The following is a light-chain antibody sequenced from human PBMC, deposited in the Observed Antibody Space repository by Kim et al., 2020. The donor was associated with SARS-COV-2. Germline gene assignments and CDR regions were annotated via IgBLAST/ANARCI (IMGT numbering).Light chain of an antibody. CDR1: QSVDIY. J-gene: IGKJ2*01. CDR2: DSS. V-gene: IGKV3-11*01. CDR3: QVRSNYT. Sequence: TLSASPGERATLSCRASQSVDIYSAWYQQKPGQAPRLLIFDSSTRASGVPARFSGSGSGTDFTLTISDLEPEDFAVYFCQVRSNYTFGQGTKLEI.